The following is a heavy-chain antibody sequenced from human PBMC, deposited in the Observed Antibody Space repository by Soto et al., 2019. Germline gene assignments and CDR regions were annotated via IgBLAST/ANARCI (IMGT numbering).Heavy chain of an antibody. Sequence: QLQLQESGSGLVRPSQTLSLTCTVSGGSIRSGGYSWNWIRQPPGKGLEWIGYIYHSGSTLYNPSLKRRVTISVDKSKNQFSLKLTSVTAADTAVYYCARDQLEGNWFDPWGQRTLVTVSS. CDR1: GGSIRSGGYS. D-gene: IGHD1-1*01. J-gene: IGHJ5*02. CDR3: ARDQLEGNWFDP. CDR2: IYHSGST. V-gene: IGHV4-30-2*01.